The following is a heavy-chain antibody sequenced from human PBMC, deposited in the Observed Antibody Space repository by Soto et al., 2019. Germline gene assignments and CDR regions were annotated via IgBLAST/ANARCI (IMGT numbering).Heavy chain of an antibody. D-gene: IGHD3-3*01. CDR3: ARDGGARMTIFGVAPPAD. V-gene: IGHV3-33*01. Sequence: GGSLRLSCAASGFTFSSYGMHWVRQAPGKGLEWVAVIWYDGSNKYYADSVKGRFTISRDNSKNTLYLQMNSLRAEDTAVYYCARDGGARMTIFGVAPPADWGQGTLVTFS. CDR1: GFTFSSYG. J-gene: IGHJ4*02. CDR2: IWYDGSNK.